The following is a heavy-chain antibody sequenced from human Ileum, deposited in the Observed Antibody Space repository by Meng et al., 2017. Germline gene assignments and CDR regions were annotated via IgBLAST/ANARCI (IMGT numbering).Heavy chain of an antibody. D-gene: IGHD4-17*01. Sequence: GESLKISCAASGFTFSYYNMHWVRQAPGKGLEWVAFISYDGDNIYYADSVKGRLTISRDNADNKLFLQMSSLTTEDTGVYYCARDSYGCDYWGQGTLVTVSS. V-gene: IGHV3-30*03. CDR2: ISYDGDNI. CDR3: ARDSYGCDY. CDR1: GFTFSYYN. J-gene: IGHJ4*02.